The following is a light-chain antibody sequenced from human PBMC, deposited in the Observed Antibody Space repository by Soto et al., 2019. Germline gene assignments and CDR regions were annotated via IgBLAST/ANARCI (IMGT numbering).Light chain of an antibody. Sequence: EIVLTQSPGTLSLSPGERATLSCRASQSVSSSYLAWYQQKAGQAPRLLIYGASNRATGIPDRFSGGGSGTDFSLTISRLEPEDSAAYYCQQYGTSLTWTFGQGTKVE. CDR2: GAS. CDR3: QQYGTSLTWT. J-gene: IGKJ1*01. CDR1: QSVSSSY. V-gene: IGKV3-20*01.